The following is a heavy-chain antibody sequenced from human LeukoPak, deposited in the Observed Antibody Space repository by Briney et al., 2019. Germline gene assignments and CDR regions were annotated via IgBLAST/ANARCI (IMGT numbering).Heavy chain of an antibody. CDR1: GYTFNIYY. CDR3: ARGDIDH. Sequence: ASVKVSCKTAGYTFNIYYVQWVRQAPGQGLEWMGVIHPNDGGTTYAQKFQGRIIMTSDTSTSTIYMELSSLKSDDTAVYYCARGDIDHWGQGTLVTVSS. D-gene: IGHD2-15*01. CDR2: IHPNDGGT. V-gene: IGHV1-46*02. J-gene: IGHJ5*02.